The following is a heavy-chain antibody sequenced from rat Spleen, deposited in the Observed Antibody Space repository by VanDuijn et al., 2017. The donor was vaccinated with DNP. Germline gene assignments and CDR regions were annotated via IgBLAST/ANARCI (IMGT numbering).Heavy chain of an antibody. CDR2: ISYEGSRT. V-gene: IGHV5-17*01. D-gene: IGHD5-1*01. Sequence: EVQLVESGGGLVQPGRSLKLSCAASGFTFSDYAMAWVRQAPKKGLEWVATISYEGSRTYYRDSVKGRFTVSRDNAKSTLYLQMDSLRSEDTATYYWATQIWDVMDAWGQGISVTVSS. J-gene: IGHJ4*01. CDR3: ATQIWDVMDA. CDR1: GFTFSDYA.